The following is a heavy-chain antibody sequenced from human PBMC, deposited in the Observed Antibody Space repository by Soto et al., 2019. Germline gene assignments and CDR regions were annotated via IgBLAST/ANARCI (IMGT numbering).Heavy chain of an antibody. J-gene: IGHJ5*02. D-gene: IGHD2-15*01. CDR3: AREVVVATNWFDP. Sequence: PSETLSLTCAVYGGSFSGYYWSWIRQPPGKGLEWIGEINHSGSTNYNPSLKSRVTISVDTSKNQFSLKLSSVTAADTAVYYCAREVVVATNWFDPWGQGTLVTVS. CDR1: GGSFSGYY. V-gene: IGHV4-34*01. CDR2: INHSGST.